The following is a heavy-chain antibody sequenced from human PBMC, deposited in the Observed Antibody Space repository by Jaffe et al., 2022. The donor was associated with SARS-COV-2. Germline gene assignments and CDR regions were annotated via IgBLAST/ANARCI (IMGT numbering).Heavy chain of an antibody. D-gene: IGHD4-17*01. CDR1: GGSISSGSYY. V-gene: IGHV4-61*02. CDR3: ARVDYFAPNDAFDI. Sequence: QVQLQESGPGLVKPSQTLSLTCTVSGGSISSGSYYWSWIRQPAGKGLEWIGRIYTSGSTNYNPSLKSRVTISVDTSKNQFSLKLSSVTAADTAVYYCARVDYFAPNDAFDIWGQGTMVTVSS. J-gene: IGHJ3*02. CDR2: IYTSGST.